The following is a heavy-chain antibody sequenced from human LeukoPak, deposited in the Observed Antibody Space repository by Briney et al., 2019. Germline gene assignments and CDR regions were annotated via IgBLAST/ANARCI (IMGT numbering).Heavy chain of an antibody. Sequence: SETLSLTCTISGGSVSDYYWSWIRQSPGKGLEWIGYIYHTGRTSYSPSLKSRVTISADTSQNQFSLKLSSVTAADTAVYYCARLTGPQWLLLPFWFDSWGQGTLVTVSS. CDR3: ARLTGPQWLLLPFWFDS. J-gene: IGHJ5*01. V-gene: IGHV4-59*02. CDR2: IYHTGRT. D-gene: IGHD3-22*01. CDR1: GGSVSDYY.